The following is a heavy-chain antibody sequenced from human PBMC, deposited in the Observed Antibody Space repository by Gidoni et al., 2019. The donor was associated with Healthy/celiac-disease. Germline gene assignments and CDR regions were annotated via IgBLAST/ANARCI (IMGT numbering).Heavy chain of an antibody. D-gene: IGHD2-2*01. V-gene: IGHV1-69*01. J-gene: IGHJ6*02. CDR1: GGTFSSYA. CDR2: IIPRFGTA. Sequence: QVQLVQSGAEVKKPGSSVKVSCKASGGTFSSYAISWVRQAPGQGLEWMGGIIPRFGTANYAQKFQGRVTITADESTSTAYMELSSLRSEDTAVYYCARGGYCSSTSCYGYYYYGMDVWGQGTTVTVSS. CDR3: ARGGYCSSTSCYGYYYYGMDV.